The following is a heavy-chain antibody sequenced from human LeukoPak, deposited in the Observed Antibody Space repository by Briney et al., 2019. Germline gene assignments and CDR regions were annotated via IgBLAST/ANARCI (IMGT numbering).Heavy chain of an antibody. CDR1: GGSFSGYY. Sequence: SETLSLTCAVYGGSFSGYYWSWIRQPPGKGLEWIGAINHTGCTNYNPSLKSRVTISVDTSKNQFSLKLSSVTAADTAVYYCARGGFNEVRSFRGQYTAMSKYYFDYWGQGTLVTVSS. CDR3: ARGGFNEVRSFRGQYTAMSKYYFDY. D-gene: IGHD5-18*01. CDR2: INHTGCT. J-gene: IGHJ4*02. V-gene: IGHV4-34*01.